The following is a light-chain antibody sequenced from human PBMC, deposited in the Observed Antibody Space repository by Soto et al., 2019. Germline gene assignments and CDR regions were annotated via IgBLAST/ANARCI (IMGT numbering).Light chain of an antibody. CDR1: QSVGSNY. CDR2: GAS. J-gene: IGKJ1*01. CDR3: QQYGSSRT. Sequence: EIVLTQSPGTLSLSPGERATLSCRASQSVGSNYLAWYQQKPGQAPRLLIYGASSRATGIPDRFSGSGSGTDFTLTISRLEPEDFAVYYCQQYGSSRTFGQGTKVDIK. V-gene: IGKV3-20*01.